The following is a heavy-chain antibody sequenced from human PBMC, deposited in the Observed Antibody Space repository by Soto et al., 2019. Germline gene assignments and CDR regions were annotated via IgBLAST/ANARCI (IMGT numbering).Heavy chain of an antibody. D-gene: IGHD1-26*01. CDR2: IYYSGNT. CDR3: TQAWEPNGWFDP. V-gene: IGHV4-39*01. Sequence: SETLSLTYTVSGDSISSGNYYWVWIRQPPGKGLEWIVSIYYSGNTYYNPSLKSRVTISVDTSKNQFSLKLSSVTAADTAVYYCTQAWEPNGWFDPWGQGTLVTVSS. CDR1: GDSISSGNYY. J-gene: IGHJ5*02.